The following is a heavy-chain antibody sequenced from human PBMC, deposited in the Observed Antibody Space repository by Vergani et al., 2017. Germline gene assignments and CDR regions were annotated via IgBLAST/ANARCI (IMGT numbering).Heavy chain of an antibody. CDR3: ARLGRSYWYFDL. CDR2: IYYSGST. V-gene: IGHV4-31*01. J-gene: IGHJ2*01. CDR1: GGSISSGGYY. D-gene: IGHD3-16*01. Sequence: QLQLQESGPGLVKPSQTLSLTCTVSGGSISSGGYYWSWIRQHPGKGLEWIGYIYYSGSTYYNPSLKSLVTISVDTSKNQFSLKLSSVTAADTAVYYCARLGRSYWYFDLWGRGTLVTVSS.